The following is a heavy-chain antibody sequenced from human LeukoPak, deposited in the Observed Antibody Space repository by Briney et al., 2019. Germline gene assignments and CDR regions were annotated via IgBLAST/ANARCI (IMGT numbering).Heavy chain of an antibody. D-gene: IGHD5-24*01. Sequence: SATLSLTCAVSGYSISSGYYWGWIRQPPGKGLEWIGSVYFGGTTYYTPSLRSRVTMSLDTSKNQVSLTLNSVTAADTAVYYCARDNRRDGYKIFDYWGQGTLITVSS. CDR1: GYSISSGYY. CDR2: VYFGGTT. J-gene: IGHJ4*02. V-gene: IGHV4-38-2*02. CDR3: ARDNRRDGYKIFDY.